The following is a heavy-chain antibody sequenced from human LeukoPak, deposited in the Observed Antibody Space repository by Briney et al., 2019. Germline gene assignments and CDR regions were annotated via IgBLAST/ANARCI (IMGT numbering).Heavy chain of an antibody. D-gene: IGHD2-8*02. V-gene: IGHV1-69*04. CDR1: GDRFGRYG. CDR3: ARDMSPPGVLVTSDYGMDV. CDR2: IIPLVDVT. J-gene: IGHJ6*02. Sequence: SVKVSCKASGDRFGRYGISWVRQAPGQGLEWMGRIIPLVDVTNYAQRFQGKVTITADRFTSTAYSELTSLTSDDTAVYYCARDMSPPGVLVTSDYGMDVWGRGTTVIVSS.